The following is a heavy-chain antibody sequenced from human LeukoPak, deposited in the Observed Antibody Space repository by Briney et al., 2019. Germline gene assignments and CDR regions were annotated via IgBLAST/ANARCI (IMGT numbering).Heavy chain of an antibody. CDR2: MNPNSGNT. D-gene: IGHD3-3*01. J-gene: IGHJ6*03. V-gene: IGHV1-8*03. CDR3: ARALSLWSGYYGPYYYMDV. CDR1: GYTFTSYD. Sequence: ASVKVSCKASGYTFTSYDINWVRQATGQGLEWMGWMNPNSGNTGYAQKFQGRVTITRNTSISTAYMELSSLRSEDTAVYYFARALSLWSGYYGPYYYMDVWGKGTTVTVSS.